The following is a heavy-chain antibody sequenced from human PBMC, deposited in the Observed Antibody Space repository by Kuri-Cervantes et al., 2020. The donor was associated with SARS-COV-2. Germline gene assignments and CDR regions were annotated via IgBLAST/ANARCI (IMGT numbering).Heavy chain of an antibody. Sequence: GESLKISCAASGFTFRSYSMIWVRQAPGKGLEWVSSISSGSDYIYYADSMKGRFTISRDNAKNSLYLQMNSLRAEDTAVYYCARERTDYDFWSGYYMDYWGQGTLVTVSS. V-gene: IGHV3-21*01. CDR2: ISSGSDYI. D-gene: IGHD3-3*01. J-gene: IGHJ4*02. CDR1: GFTFRSYS. CDR3: ARERTDYDFWSGYYMDY.